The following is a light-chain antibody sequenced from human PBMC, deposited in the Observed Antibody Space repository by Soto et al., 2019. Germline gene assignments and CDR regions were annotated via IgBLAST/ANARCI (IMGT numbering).Light chain of an antibody. CDR1: GSDVGGYNY. V-gene: IGLV2-14*01. J-gene: IGLJ2*01. CDR2: DVS. CDR3: SSSTSASTPLV. Sequence: QSVLTQPASVSGSPGQSITISCTGTGSDVGGYNYVSWYQQHPGKAPKVMIYDVSNRPSGVSNRFSGSKSGNTASLTISGLQAEDEADYYCSSSTSASTPLVFGGGTKVTV.